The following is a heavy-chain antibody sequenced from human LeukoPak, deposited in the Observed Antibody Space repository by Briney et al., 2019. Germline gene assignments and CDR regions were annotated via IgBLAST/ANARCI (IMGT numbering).Heavy chain of an antibody. J-gene: IGHJ3*02. CDR2: IYSGGST. CDR3: ARAPYGDYSGAFDI. V-gene: IGHV3-66*01. D-gene: IGHD4-17*01. Sequence: GGSLRLSCAASGFTASSNYMSWVRQAPGKGLEWVSVIYSGGSTYYADSVKGRFTISRDNSKNTLYLQMNSLRAEDTAVYYCARAPYGDYSGAFDIWGQGTMVTVSS. CDR1: GFTASSNY.